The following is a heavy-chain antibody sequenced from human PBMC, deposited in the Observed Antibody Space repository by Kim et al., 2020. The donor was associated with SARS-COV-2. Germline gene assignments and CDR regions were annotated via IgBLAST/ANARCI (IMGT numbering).Heavy chain of an antibody. CDR1: GDSVSSNSAA. D-gene: IGHD3-10*01. CDR3: ARGEYYYGSGSYWGPFDY. CDR2: TYYRSKWYN. J-gene: IGHJ4*02. Sequence: SQTLSLTCAISGDSVSSNSAAWNWIRQSPSRGLEWLGRTYYRSKWYNDHAVSVKSRITINPDTSKNQFSLQLNSVTPEDTAVYYCARGEYYYGSGSYWGPFDYWGQGTLVTVSS. V-gene: IGHV6-1*01.